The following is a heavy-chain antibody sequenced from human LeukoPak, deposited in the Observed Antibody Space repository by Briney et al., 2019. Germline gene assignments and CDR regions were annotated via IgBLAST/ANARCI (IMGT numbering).Heavy chain of an antibody. CDR2: INHSGST. V-gene: IGHV4-34*01. Sequence: PSETLSLTCAVYGGSFSGYYWSWIRQPPGKGLEWIGEINHSGSTNYNPSLKSRVTISVDTSKNQFSLKLSSVTAADTAVYYCARPDSGSYSPDAFDIWGQGTMVTVSS. J-gene: IGHJ3*02. D-gene: IGHD1-26*01. CDR1: GGSFSGYY. CDR3: ARPDSGSYSPDAFDI.